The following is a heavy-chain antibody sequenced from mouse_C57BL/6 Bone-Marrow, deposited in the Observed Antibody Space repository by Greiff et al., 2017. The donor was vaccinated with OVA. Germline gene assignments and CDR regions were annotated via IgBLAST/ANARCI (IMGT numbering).Heavy chain of an antibody. Sequence: VQLQQSGAELVKPGASVKLSCTASGFNIKDYYMHWVKQRTEQGLEWIGRIDPEDGETNYAPKFQGKATITADTSSNTAYLPLSSLTSEDTAVYYDARCVTLVPRHWYFDVWCTGTTVTVSS. V-gene: IGHV14-2*01. D-gene: IGHD5-1*01. CDR2: IDPEDGET. CDR1: GFNIKDYY. CDR3: ARCVTLVPRHWYFDV. J-gene: IGHJ1*03.